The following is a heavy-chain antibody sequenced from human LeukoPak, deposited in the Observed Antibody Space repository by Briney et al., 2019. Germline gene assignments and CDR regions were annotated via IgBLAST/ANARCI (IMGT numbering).Heavy chain of an antibody. CDR3: ARGPHVLRYFDWLLYTFDY. D-gene: IGHD3-9*01. Sequence: SVKVSCKASGGTSSSHAISWVRQAPGQGLEWMGGIIPLFDRPNYAQKFQGRLTITTDESTSTAYMELSSLRSDDTAVYYCARGPHVLRYFDWLLYTFDYWGQGTLVTVSS. V-gene: IGHV1-69*05. CDR2: IIPLFDRP. CDR1: GGTSSSHA. J-gene: IGHJ4*02.